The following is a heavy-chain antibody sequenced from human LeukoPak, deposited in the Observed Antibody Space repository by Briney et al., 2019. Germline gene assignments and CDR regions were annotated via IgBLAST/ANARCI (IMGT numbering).Heavy chain of an antibody. Sequence: PGGSLRLSCAASGFTFTNYAMNWVRQAPGKGLEWVSTLSPSGADTYYADSVKGRFTISRDNSKNTLYLQMNSLRAEDTAVYYCARTDYYDSTRYFQHWGQGTLVTVSS. CDR3: ARTDYYDSTRYFQH. CDR1: GFTFTNYA. D-gene: IGHD3-22*01. J-gene: IGHJ1*01. V-gene: IGHV3-23*01. CDR2: LSPSGADT.